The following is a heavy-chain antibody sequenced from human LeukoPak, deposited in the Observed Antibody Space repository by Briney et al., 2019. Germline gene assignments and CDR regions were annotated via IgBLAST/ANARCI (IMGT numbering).Heavy chain of an antibody. CDR2: IYYSGST. V-gene: IGHV4-31*03. CDR1: GGSISSGGYY. J-gene: IGHJ4*02. D-gene: IGHD4-11*01. Sequence: SQTLSLTCTVSGGSISSGGYYWSWIRQHPGKGLEWIGYIYYSGSTYYNPSLKSRVTISVDTSKNQFSLKLSSVTAADTAVYYCARLPYSNYGAYGFDYWGQGTLVTVSS. CDR3: ARLPYSNYGAYGFDY.